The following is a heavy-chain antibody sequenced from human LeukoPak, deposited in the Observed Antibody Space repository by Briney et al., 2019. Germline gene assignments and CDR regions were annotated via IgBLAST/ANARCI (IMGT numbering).Heavy chain of an antibody. CDR2: ISYDGSNK. CDR1: GFTFSSYG. Sequence: GGSLRLSCAASGFTFSSYGMHWVRQAPGKGLEWVAVISYDGSNKYYADSVKGRFTISRDNSKNTLYLQMNSLRAEDTAVDYCAKGVVAAGDYWGQGTLVTVSS. D-gene: IGHD6-25*01. V-gene: IGHV3-30*18. CDR3: AKGVVAAGDY. J-gene: IGHJ4*02.